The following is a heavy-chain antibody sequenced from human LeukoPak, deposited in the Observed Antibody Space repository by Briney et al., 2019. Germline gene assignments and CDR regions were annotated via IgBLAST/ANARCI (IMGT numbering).Heavy chain of an antibody. D-gene: IGHD3-10*01. CDR2: IYYSGST. V-gene: IGHV4-59*12. CDR3: VYGSGSYYPDFDY. CDR1: GGSISSYY. Sequence: PSETLSLTCTVSGGSISSYYWSWIRQPPGKGLEWIGYIYYSGSTNYNPSLKSRVTISVDTSKNQFSLKLSSVTAADTAVYYCVYGSGSYYPDFDYWGQGTLVTVSS. J-gene: IGHJ4*02.